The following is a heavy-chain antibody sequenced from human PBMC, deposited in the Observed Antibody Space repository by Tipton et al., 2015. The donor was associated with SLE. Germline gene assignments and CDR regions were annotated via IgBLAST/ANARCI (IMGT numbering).Heavy chain of an antibody. J-gene: IGHJ5*02. Sequence: TLSLTCAVYGGSFSGYYWSWIRQPPGKGLEWIGSIYYSGSTYYNPSLKSRVTISVDTSKNQFSLKLSSVTAADTAVYYCARGADPWGQGTLVTVSS. CDR2: IYYSGST. CDR3: ARGADP. V-gene: IGHV4-34*01. CDR1: GGSFSGYY.